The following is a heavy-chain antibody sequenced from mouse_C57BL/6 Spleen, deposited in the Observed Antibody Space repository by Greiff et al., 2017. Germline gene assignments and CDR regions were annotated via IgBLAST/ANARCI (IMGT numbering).Heavy chain of an antibody. Sequence: QVQLQQSGPGLVQPSQSLSITCTVSGFSLTSYGVHWVRQSPGKGLEWLGVIWSGGSTDYNAAFISRLSISKDNSKSQVFFKMNSLQADDTAIYYCARKGYDYSAWFAYWGQGTLVTVSA. CDR2: IWSGGST. J-gene: IGHJ3*01. V-gene: IGHV2-2*01. D-gene: IGHD2-4*01. CDR3: ARKGYDYSAWFAY. CDR1: GFSLTSYG.